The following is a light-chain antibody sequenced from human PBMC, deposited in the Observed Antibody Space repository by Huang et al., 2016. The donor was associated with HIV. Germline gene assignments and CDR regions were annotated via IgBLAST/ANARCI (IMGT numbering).Light chain of an antibody. CDR2: DAS. Sequence: EIVLTQSPATLSFFPGQRVSLSCRASQIINTHLAWYQQRPCQPPRLLLYDASSRVPGVAARFSGSGSGTDFTLTISSLESEDFATYYCQQRVNGLTFGGGTKV. V-gene: IGKV3-11*01. J-gene: IGKJ4*01. CDR1: QIINTH. CDR3: QQRVNGLT.